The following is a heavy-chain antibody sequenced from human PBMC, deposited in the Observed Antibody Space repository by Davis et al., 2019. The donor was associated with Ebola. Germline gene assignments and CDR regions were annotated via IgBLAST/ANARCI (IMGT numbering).Heavy chain of an antibody. V-gene: IGHV4-38-2*01. Sequence: PSETLSLTCAVYGYSISSGYYWGWIRQPPGKGLEWIGSIYHSGSTNYNPSLKSRVTISVDTSKNQFSLKLSSVTAADTAVYYCASLWRVPTGGWGQGTLVTVSS. D-gene: IGHD2-15*01. J-gene: IGHJ4*02. CDR1: GYSISSGYY. CDR3: ASLWRVPTGG. CDR2: IYHSGST.